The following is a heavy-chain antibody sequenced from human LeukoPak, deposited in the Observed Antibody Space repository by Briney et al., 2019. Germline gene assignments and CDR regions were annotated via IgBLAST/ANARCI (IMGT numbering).Heavy chain of an antibody. D-gene: IGHD2-8*01. Sequence: PGGSLRLSCAASGFTFSDYYMSWIRQAPGKGLEWVSYISSSGSTIYYADSVKGRFTVSRDNAKRSLYLQIESLRDDDTAVYHCALGTINKDYYFGMDVWGQGTTVTVSS. CDR3: ALGTINKDYYFGMDV. J-gene: IGHJ6*02. CDR1: GFTFSDYY. CDR2: ISSSGSTI. V-gene: IGHV3-11*01.